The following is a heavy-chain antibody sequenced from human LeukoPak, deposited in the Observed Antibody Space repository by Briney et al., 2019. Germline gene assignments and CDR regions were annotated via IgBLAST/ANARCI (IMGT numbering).Heavy chain of an antibody. CDR1: GFIFSNYG. CDR2: ISYDGSNK. Sequence: GGSLRLSCVASGFIFSNYGMHWVRQAPGKGLEWVAVISYDGSNKYYADSVKGRFTISRDNSKNTLYLQMNSLRAEDTAVYYCAKGGESYTALDYWGQGTLVTVSS. CDR3: AKGGESYTALDY. V-gene: IGHV3-30*18. D-gene: IGHD3-16*01. J-gene: IGHJ4*02.